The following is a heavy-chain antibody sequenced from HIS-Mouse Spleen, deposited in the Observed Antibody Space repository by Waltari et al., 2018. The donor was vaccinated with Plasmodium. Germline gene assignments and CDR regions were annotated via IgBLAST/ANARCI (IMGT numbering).Heavy chain of an antibody. Sequence: QVQLQQWGAGLLKPSETLSLTCAVYGGSFSGYYWSWIRQPPGKGLEWIGEINHSGSTNYNPCLKSLVTISVDTSKNQFSLKLSSVTAADTAVYYCARVTSSGVYWYFDLWGRGTLVTVSS. CDR1: GGSFSGYY. CDR2: INHSGST. J-gene: IGHJ2*01. D-gene: IGHD3-3*01. CDR3: ARVTSSGVYWYFDL. V-gene: IGHV4-34*01.